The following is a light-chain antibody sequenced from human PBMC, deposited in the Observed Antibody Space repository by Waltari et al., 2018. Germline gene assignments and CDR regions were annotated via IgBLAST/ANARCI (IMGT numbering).Light chain of an antibody. CDR3: CSYADSNTFVL. CDR1: STDVGGYDS. Sequence: QSALTQPASVSGSPGQSITISCTGTSTDVGGYDSVSWYQQHPAKAPKPMIYDVSQRPSGISSRFSGSKSGNTASLTITGLQAEDEADYYCCSYADSNTFVLFGGGTKLTVL. J-gene: IGLJ2*01. CDR2: DVS. V-gene: IGLV2-23*02.